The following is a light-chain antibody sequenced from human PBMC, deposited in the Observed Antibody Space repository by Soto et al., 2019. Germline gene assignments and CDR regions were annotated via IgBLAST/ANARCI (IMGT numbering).Light chain of an antibody. J-gene: IGKJ2*01. CDR2: DAS. Sequence: EIVLTRSPVTLSLSPGERATLSCGASQTVSSGYLAWYQQRPGLAPRLLIYDASSRATGIPDRFSGSGSGTDFSLTISRLEPEDFAVYYCQQYSSSPYTFGQGTKLEIK. CDR3: QQYSSSPYT. V-gene: IGKV3D-20*01. CDR1: QTVSSGY.